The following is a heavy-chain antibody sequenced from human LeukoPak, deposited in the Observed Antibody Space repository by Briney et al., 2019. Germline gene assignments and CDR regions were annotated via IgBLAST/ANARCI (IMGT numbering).Heavy chain of an antibody. J-gene: IGHJ5*02. D-gene: IGHD1-26*01. CDR1: GGSFSGYY. CDR2: INHSGST. CDR3: ARDLRYSGSYYWFDP. V-gene: IGHV4-34*01. Sequence: SETLSLTCAVYGGSFSGYYWSWIRQPPGKGLEWIGEINHSGSTNYNPSLKSRVTISVDTSKNQFSLKLSSVTAADTAVYYCARDLRYSGSYYWFDPWGQGTLVTVSS.